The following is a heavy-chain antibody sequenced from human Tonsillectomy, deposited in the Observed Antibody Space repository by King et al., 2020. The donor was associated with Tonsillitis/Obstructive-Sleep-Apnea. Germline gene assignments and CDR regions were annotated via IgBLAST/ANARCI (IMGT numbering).Heavy chain of an antibody. CDR2: INPNSGGT. Sequence: QLVQSGAEVKKPGASVKVSCKASGYTFTGYYMHWVRQAPGQGLEWMGWINPNSGGTKYAQKFQGWVTMTRDTSISTAYMELSRLRSDDTAVYYCAREGEYSSGWYAGYYYYYMDVWGKGTTVTVSS. J-gene: IGHJ6*03. CDR1: GYTFTGYY. V-gene: IGHV1-2*04. CDR3: AREGEYSSGWYAGYYYYYMDV. D-gene: IGHD6-19*01.